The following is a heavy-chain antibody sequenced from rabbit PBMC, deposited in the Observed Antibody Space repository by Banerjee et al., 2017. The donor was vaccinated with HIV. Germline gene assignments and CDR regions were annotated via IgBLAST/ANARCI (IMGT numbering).Heavy chain of an antibody. CDR1: GFSFNNKYV. J-gene: IGHJ4*01. D-gene: IGHD2-1*01. CDR3: ARGISDYHYFNL. V-gene: IGHV1S45*01. CDR2: INTSSGNA. Sequence: QEQLVESGGGLVKPEGSLTLTCTASGFSFNNKYVMCWVRQAPGKGLEWIACINTSSGNAVYANWAKGRFTISKTSSTTVTLQMTSLTAADTATYFCARGISDYHYFNLWGPGTLVTVS.